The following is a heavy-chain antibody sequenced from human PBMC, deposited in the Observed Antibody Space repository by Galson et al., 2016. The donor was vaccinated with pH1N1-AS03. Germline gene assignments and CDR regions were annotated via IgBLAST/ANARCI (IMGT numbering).Heavy chain of an antibody. CDR2: ISTSSSSI. D-gene: IGHD6-19*01. J-gene: IGHJ4*02. Sequence: SLRLSCAASGFPFSGYSMNWVRQAPGKGLEWVSFISTSSSSIYYADSVKGRFTIYRDNAQNLLYLQMNSLRDEDTAVYYCARDGPPQGISVAGSFDFWGQGTLVTVSS. V-gene: IGHV3-21*01. CDR1: GFPFSGYS. CDR3: ARDGPPQGISVAGSFDF.